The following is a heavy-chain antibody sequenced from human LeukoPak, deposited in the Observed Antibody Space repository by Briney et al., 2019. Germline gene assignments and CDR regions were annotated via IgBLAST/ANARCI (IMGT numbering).Heavy chain of an antibody. CDR2: IYNSGST. J-gene: IGHJ5*02. CDR1: GGSISSSSNY. CDR3: ATCRDEFGDYGFTS. V-gene: IGHV4-61*01. Sequence: SETLSLTCTVSGGSISSSSNYWSWIRQPPGKGLEWIGYIYNSGSTKYNPSLKSRVTISVDTSKNLFSLKLTSVTAADTAVYYCATCRDEFGDYGFTSWGQGALVTVSS. D-gene: IGHD4-17*01.